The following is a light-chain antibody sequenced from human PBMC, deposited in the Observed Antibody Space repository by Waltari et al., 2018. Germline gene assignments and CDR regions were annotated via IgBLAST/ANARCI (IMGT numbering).Light chain of an antibody. CDR3: GTWDSSLSGAV. V-gene: IGLV1-51*02. Sequence: QSGLTQPPSVSAAPGQRVTISCSGGSPNIGNNYVSWYRQFPGTAPKLLIYENSERPSGIPGRFSGSKSGTSATLDITGLQAGDEADYYCGTWDSSLSGAVFGGGTHLTVL. CDR2: ENS. CDR1: SPNIGNNY. J-gene: IGLJ7*01.